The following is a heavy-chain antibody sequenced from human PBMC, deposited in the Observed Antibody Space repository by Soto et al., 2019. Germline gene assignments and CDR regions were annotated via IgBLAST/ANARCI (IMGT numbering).Heavy chain of an antibody. V-gene: IGHV3-30*18. CDR1: GFTLSDYA. D-gene: IGHD6-19*01. J-gene: IGHJ4*02. CDR3: AKGGRQWLVTSDFNY. Sequence: HPGGSLRLSCAASGFTLSDYAMHWVRQAPGKGLEWVAVVSHDGRNTHYADSVKGRFTISRDSSKNTVSLEMTSLRAEDTAVYYRAKGGRQWLVTSDFNYWGQGALVTVSS. CDR2: VSHDGRNT.